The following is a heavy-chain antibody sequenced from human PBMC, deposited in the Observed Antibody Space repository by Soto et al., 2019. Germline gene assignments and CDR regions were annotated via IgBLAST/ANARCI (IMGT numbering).Heavy chain of an antibody. J-gene: IGHJ4*02. CDR2: INGGNGNT. V-gene: IGHV1-3*01. CDR1: GYTFTSYV. CDR3: ARACIAVPGTPGAD. Sequence: QVQLVQSGAEVKKPGASVKVSCKTSGYTFTSYVMHRVRQATGQRLEWMGWINGGNGNTEYSQKFQGRVTITRDTSASTAYMELSSLRSEDTAVYYCARACIAVPGTPGADWGQGTLVTVSS. D-gene: IGHD6-19*01.